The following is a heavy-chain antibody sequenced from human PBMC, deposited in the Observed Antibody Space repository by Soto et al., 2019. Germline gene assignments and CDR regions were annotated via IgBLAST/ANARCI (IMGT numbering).Heavy chain of an antibody. Sequence: AQLLESGGGLVQPGGSLRLSCAASGFTFSSYAMSWVRQAPGKGLEWVSGISGTGGSTYYADSVKGRFTISRDNSKNTLYLANSSLRTGDTALYYLAKDRSIFNSDGGGFDNWGQGTLVTVSS. V-gene: IGHV3-23*01. CDR2: ISGTGGST. J-gene: IGHJ4*02. D-gene: IGHD6-6*01. CDR3: AKDRSIFNSDGGGFDN. CDR1: GFTFSSYA.